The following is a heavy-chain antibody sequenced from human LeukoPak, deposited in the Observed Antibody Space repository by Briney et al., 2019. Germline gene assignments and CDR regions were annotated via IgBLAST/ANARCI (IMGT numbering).Heavy chain of an antibody. CDR2: INPNTGVT. D-gene: IGHD4-17*01. V-gene: IGHV1-2*06. J-gene: IGHJ6*02. CDR3: ARDRTTVTTGYYGMDV. Sequence: ASVKVSCKASGYTFTGYYMHWVRQAPGQGLEWMGRINPNTGVTNYAQKFQGRVTLTRDTSIITAYMELTRLRSDDTAVYYCARDRTTVTTGYYGMDVWGQGTTVTVSS. CDR1: GYTFTGYY.